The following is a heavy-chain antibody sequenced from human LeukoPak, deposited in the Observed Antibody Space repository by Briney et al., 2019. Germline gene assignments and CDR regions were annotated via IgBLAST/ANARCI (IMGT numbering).Heavy chain of an antibody. CDR2: INYHTQPT. D-gene: IGHD5-18*01. Sequence: PGGSLRLSCTASGFTFSTYHMHWVRQAPGKGLEWISYINYHTQPTYYADSVKGRFTISRDNAKNSLYLQINCLRGEDTAVYYCARDSGYRSVDYWGQGTLVTVSS. CDR1: GFTFSTYH. CDR3: ARDSGYRSVDY. V-gene: IGHV3-48*04. J-gene: IGHJ4*02.